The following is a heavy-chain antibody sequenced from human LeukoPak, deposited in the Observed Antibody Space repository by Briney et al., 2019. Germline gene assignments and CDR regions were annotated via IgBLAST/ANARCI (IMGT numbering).Heavy chain of an antibody. D-gene: IGHD5-18*01. CDR3: ARGRGYSYGHYYYYGMDV. Sequence: PSETLSLTCAVYGGSFSGYYWSWIRQPPGKGLEWIGEINHSGSTNYNPSLKSRVTISVDTSKNQFSLKLSSVAAADTAVYYCARGRGYSYGHYYYYGMDVWGQGTTVTVSS. CDR2: INHSGST. V-gene: IGHV4-34*01. CDR1: GGSFSGYY. J-gene: IGHJ6*02.